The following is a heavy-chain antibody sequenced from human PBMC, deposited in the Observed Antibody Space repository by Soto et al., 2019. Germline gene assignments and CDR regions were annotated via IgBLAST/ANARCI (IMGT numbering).Heavy chain of an antibody. CDR1: GFTFSSYG. V-gene: IGHV3-30*18. Sequence: GGSLRLSCAASGFTFSSYGMHWVRQAPGKGLEWLAVISFDGDYTFHADSVKGRFTISRDNSKNTLFLQMNSLRAEDTAVYYCAKLWAPRGPIQVRRAEYFQDWGQGTLVTAPQ. CDR2: ISFDGDYT. J-gene: IGHJ1*01. CDR3: AKLWAPRGPIQVRRAEYFQD. D-gene: IGHD5-18*01.